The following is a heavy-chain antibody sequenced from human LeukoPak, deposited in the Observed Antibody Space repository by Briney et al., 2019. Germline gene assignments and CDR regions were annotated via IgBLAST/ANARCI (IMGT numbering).Heavy chain of an antibody. D-gene: IGHD3-22*01. CDR3: ARRYYDTTGYAFDI. CDR2: IKPGGNEK. J-gene: IGHJ3*02. CDR1: GFTFSSYW. Sequence: PGGSLRLSCAASGFTFSSYWMTWVRQGPGKGLEWVANIKPGGNEKYYVDSVKGRFTISRDNVKNSLYLQMNSLRAEDTAIYYCARRYYDTTGYAFDIWGQGTMVTVSS. V-gene: IGHV3-7*01.